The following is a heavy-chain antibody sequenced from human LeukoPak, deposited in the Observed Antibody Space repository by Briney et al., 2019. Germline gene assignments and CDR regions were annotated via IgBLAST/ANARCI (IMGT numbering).Heavy chain of an antibody. J-gene: IGHJ4*02. CDR1: GFTFSSYA. V-gene: IGHV3-23*01. Sequence: PGGSLRLSCAASGFTFSSYAMSWVRQAPGKGLEWVSAISGSGGSTYYADSVKGRFIISRDNSKNTLYLQMNSLRAEDTAVYYCAKDRRSYYDSSGYYDYWGQGTLVTVSS. CDR3: AKDRRSYYDSSGYYDY. D-gene: IGHD3-22*01. CDR2: ISGSGGST.